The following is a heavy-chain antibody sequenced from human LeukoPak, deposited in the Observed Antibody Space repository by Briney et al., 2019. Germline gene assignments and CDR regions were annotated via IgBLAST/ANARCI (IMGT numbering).Heavy chain of an antibody. CDR2: IGAYNGNT. J-gene: IGHJ4*02. D-gene: IGHD2-2*01. V-gene: IGHV1-18*01. CDR3: ARGSPLIGVPAPLG. CDR1: GYTFTSYG. Sequence: ASVKVSCKASGYTFTSYGISWVRQAPGQGLEWMGWIGAYNGNTNYAQKLQGRVTMTTDTSTSTAYMELRSLRSDDTAVYYCARGSPLIGVPAPLGWGQGTLVTVSS.